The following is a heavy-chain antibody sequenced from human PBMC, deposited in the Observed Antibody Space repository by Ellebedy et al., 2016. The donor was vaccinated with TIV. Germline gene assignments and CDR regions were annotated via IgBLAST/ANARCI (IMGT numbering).Heavy chain of an antibody. CDR1: GFTLSSYR. J-gene: IGHJ6*02. CDR2: INRDESST. D-gene: IGHD2-15*01. CDR3: ARGCSGGSCRVVYYFAMDV. V-gene: IGHV3-74*01. Sequence: GESLKISCAASGFTLSSYRMHWVRQAPGKGLVWLSRINRDESSTAYADCVKVRFTISRDNAKNTLYVQMNSLRAEYTAVYYCARGCSGGSCRVVYYFAMDVWGQGTTVTVSS.